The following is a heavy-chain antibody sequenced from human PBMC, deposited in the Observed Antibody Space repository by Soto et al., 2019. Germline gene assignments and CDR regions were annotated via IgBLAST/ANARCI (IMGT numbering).Heavy chain of an antibody. Sequence: GGSLRLSCTASGFTFISYAMSWVRQAPGKGLEWVSAISGSGGSTYYADSVKGRFTISRDNSKNTLYLQMNSLRAEDTAVYYCAKDRGTLLWFGELFRDAFDIWGQGTMVTVSS. V-gene: IGHV3-23*01. D-gene: IGHD3-10*01. CDR3: AKDRGTLLWFGELFRDAFDI. J-gene: IGHJ3*02. CDR2: ISGSGGST. CDR1: GFTFISYA.